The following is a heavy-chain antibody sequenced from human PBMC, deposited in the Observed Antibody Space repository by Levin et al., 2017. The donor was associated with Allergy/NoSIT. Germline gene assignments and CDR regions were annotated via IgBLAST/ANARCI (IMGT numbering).Heavy chain of an antibody. Sequence: GGSLRLSCAASGFTFSNAWMSWVRQAPGKGLEWVGRIKSKTDGGTTDYAAPVKGRFTISRDDSKNTLYLQMNSLKTEDTAVYYCTMYYDSSGLPQSFDYWGQGTLVTVSS. CDR1: GFTFSNAW. V-gene: IGHV3-15*01. CDR2: IKSKTDGGTT. J-gene: IGHJ4*02. D-gene: IGHD3-22*01. CDR3: TMYYDSSGLPQSFDY.